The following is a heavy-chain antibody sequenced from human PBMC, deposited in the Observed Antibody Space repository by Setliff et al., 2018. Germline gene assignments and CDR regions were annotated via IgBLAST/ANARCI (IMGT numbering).Heavy chain of an antibody. J-gene: IGHJ4*02. V-gene: IGHV3-15*07. CDR3: TRRGVHSSGYYPIDS. Sequence: GESLRISCAASGFTFSYAWMHWVRQAPGKGLEWVGRSKSKTAGGAIDYAAPVKGRFFISRDNSNNLLFLQMDSLRTEDTAVYYCTRRGVHSSGYYPIDSWGQGTLVTSPQ. CDR1: GFTFSYAW. D-gene: IGHD3-22*01. CDR2: SKSKTAGGAI.